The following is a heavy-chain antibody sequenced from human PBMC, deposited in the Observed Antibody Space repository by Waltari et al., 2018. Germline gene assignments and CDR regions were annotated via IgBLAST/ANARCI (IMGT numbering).Heavy chain of an antibody. Sequence: QVQLVQSGAEVKKPGASVKVSCKASGYTFTSYYMHWVRQAPGQGLEWMGIINPSGGSTSYAQKCQGRVTITADESTSTAYMELSSLRSEDTAVYYCARGEVVVVPAASVGYYYYYMDVWGKGTTVTISS. V-gene: IGHV1-46*01. CDR1: GYTFTSYY. CDR3: ARGEVVVVPAASVGYYYYYMDV. D-gene: IGHD2-2*01. J-gene: IGHJ6*03. CDR2: INPSGGST.